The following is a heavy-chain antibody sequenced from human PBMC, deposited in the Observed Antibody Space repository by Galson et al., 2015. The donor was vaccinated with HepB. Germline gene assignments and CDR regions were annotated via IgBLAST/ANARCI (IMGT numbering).Heavy chain of an antibody. Sequence: SVKVSCKASGYTFTGYYMHWVRQAPGQGLEWMGWINPNSGGTNYAQKFQGRVTMTRDTSISTAYMELSRLRSDDTAVYYCARTPPTMIVVVINKYGMDAWGQGTTVTVSS. V-gene: IGHV1-2*02. CDR1: GYTFTGYY. CDR3: ARTPPTMIVVVINKYGMDA. J-gene: IGHJ6*02. D-gene: IGHD3-22*01. CDR2: INPNSGGT.